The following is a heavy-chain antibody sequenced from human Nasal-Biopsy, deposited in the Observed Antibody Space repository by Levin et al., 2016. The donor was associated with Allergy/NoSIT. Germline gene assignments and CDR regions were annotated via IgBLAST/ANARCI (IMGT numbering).Heavy chain of an antibody. J-gene: IGHJ4*02. Sequence: GESLKISCVASGFTFSNYWMSWVRQAPGRGLEWVANIKQDGSERFYVDSVRGRFTISRDNAQNSFFLQMNSLSADDTAVYYCARSPAGSCSGGFCYGLDHWGQGTLVTVSS. V-gene: IGHV3-7*05. CDR3: ARSPAGSCSGGFCYGLDH. D-gene: IGHD2-15*01. CDR2: IKQDGSER. CDR1: GFTFSNYW.